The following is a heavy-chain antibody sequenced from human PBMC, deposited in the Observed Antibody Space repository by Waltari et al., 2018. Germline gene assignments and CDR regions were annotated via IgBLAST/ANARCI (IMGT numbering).Heavy chain of an antibody. Sequence: QVQLQESGPGLVKPSETLSLTCTVSGGSVSSTTYYWSWIRQSPDKRLEWIGYIDYSGSTNYKPSRKSGVTISIETSENQCALKRSSVTAADTAVYYCTRGSSNYGDYWGQGTLVTVSS. CDR3: TRGSSNYGDY. V-gene: IGHV4-61*01. D-gene: IGHD3-10*01. J-gene: IGHJ4*02. CDR2: IDYSGST. CDR1: GGSVSSTTYY.